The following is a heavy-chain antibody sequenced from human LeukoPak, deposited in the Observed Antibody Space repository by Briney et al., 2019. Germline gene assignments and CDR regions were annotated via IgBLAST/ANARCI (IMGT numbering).Heavy chain of an antibody. J-gene: IGHJ4*02. CDR3: AKAPVTTCSGAYCYPFDY. CDR1: GFTFGNYG. D-gene: IGHD2-21*01. V-gene: IGHV3-20*04. CDR2: INWNGGST. Sequence: PGGSLRLSCAASGFTFGNYGMSWVRHAPGKGLEWVSGINWNGGSTGYADSVEGRFTISRDSSKNTLYLQMNRLRAEDAAVYYCAKAPVTTCSGAYCYPFDYWGQGTLVTVSS.